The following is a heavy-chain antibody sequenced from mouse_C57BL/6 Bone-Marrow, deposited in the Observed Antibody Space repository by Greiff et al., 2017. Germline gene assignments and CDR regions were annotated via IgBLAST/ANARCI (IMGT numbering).Heavy chain of an antibody. J-gene: IGHJ3*01. CDR1: GYTFTSYW. Sequence: VQLQQPGAELVMPGASVKLSCKASGYTFTSYWMHWVKQRPGQGLEWIGEIDPSDSYTNYNQKFKGKSTLTVDKSSSTAYMQLSSLTSEDSAVYDCARDRYYGSSWFAYWGQGTLVTVSA. CDR3: ARDRYYGSSWFAY. CDR2: IDPSDSYT. D-gene: IGHD1-1*01. V-gene: IGHV1-69*01.